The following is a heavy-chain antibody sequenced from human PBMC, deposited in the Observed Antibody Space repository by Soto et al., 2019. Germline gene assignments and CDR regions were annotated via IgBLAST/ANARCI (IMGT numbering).Heavy chain of an antibody. Sequence: QVPLVESGGGLVRPGGSLRLSCAASGFGFSDYYMSWIRQAPGKGLECISYISSSGRSTDYADSVKGRFTISRDNAKKSLYLEMNSLRVEDTAVYYCARRYYNADYFDYWGQGTLLTVSS. V-gene: IGHV3-11*06. D-gene: IGHD1-26*01. J-gene: IGHJ4*02. CDR2: ISSSGRST. CDR3: ARRYYNADYFDY. CDR1: GFGFSDYY.